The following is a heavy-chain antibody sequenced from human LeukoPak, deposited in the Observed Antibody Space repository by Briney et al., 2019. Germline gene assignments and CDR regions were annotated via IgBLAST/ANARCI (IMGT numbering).Heavy chain of an antibody. D-gene: IGHD3-10*01. V-gene: IGHV3-21*01. CDR1: GFTFSSYS. J-gene: IGHJ3*02. CDR3: ARDLDTMVRGDEGAFDI. CDR2: ISSSSSYI. Sequence: GGSLRLSCAASGFTFSSYSMNWVRQAPGKGLEWVSSISSSSSYIYYADSVKGRFTISRDNAKNSLYLQMNSLRAEDTAVYYCARDLDTMVRGDEGAFDIWGQGTMVTVSS.